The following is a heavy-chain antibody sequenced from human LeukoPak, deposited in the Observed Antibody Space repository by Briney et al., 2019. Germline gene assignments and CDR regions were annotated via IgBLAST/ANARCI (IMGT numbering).Heavy chain of an antibody. J-gene: IGHJ3*02. Sequence: ASVKVSCKASGYTFTGYYIHWVRQAPGQGLQWMAWINPNSGGTNYAQKFQGRVTMTRDTSISTAYMELSRLRSDDTAVYYCARGLQWLGLHDAFDIWGQGTTVTVFS. CDR1: GYTFTGYY. CDR3: ARGLQWLGLHDAFDI. CDR2: INPNSGGT. V-gene: IGHV1-2*02. D-gene: IGHD6-19*01.